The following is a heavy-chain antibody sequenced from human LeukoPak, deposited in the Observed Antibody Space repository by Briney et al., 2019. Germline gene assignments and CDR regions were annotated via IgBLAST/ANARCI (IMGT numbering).Heavy chain of an antibody. J-gene: IGHJ4*02. CDR2: ISWDSGDI. V-gene: IGHV3-9*01. D-gene: IGHD5-18*01. CDR1: GFNFDDYA. CDR3: AKDKTGGYSYGPIQL. Sequence: GGSLRLSCVVSGFNFDDYAMHWVRHGPGKGLEWVSGISWDSGDIDYAESVKGRFTISRDNAKNSVHLEMRSLRADDTALYYCAKDKTGGYSYGPIQLGGQGTPVTVSS.